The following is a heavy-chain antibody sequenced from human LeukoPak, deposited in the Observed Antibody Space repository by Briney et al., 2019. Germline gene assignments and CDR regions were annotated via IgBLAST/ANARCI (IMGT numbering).Heavy chain of an antibody. V-gene: IGHV3-30*01. CDR2: ISYDGSNK. J-gene: IGHJ4*02. CDR1: GFTFSSYA. CDR3: ARDGSYYDFWSGYYSSFDY. Sequence: GGSPRLSCAASGFTFSSYAMHWVRQAPGKGLEWVAVISYDGSNKYYADSVKGRFTISRDNSKNTLYLQMNSLRAEDTAVYYCARDGSYYDFWSGYYSSFDYWGQGTLVTVSS. D-gene: IGHD3-3*01.